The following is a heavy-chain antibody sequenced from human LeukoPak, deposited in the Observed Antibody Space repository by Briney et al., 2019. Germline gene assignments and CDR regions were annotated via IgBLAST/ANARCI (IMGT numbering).Heavy chain of an antibody. V-gene: IGHV3-48*04. CDR3: ACLRGPSDY. J-gene: IGHJ4*02. D-gene: IGHD4-17*01. Sequence: GGSLRLSCAASGFPFSSYSMNWVRQAPGEGLEWVSYISSSRTTSYADSVKGRFTISRDNTKNSLYLQMDSLTADDTAVYFCACLRGPSDYWGQGTLVTVSS. CDR2: ISSSRTT. CDR1: GFPFSSYS.